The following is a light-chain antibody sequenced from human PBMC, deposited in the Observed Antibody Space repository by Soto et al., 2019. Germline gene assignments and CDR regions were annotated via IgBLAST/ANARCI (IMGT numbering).Light chain of an antibody. Sequence: QSVVTQEASLSVSPGGTVTLTCGVTSDSVSSRYYPSWYRQDPGQTPRTLIYSGDIRSSGVPDRFSGSILGSKAALTITGAQADDESVYYCVLYMKGDIRVFGGGTKLTVL. CDR3: VLYMKGDIRV. CDR2: SGD. V-gene: IGLV8-61*01. J-gene: IGLJ2*01. CDR1: SDSVSSRYY.